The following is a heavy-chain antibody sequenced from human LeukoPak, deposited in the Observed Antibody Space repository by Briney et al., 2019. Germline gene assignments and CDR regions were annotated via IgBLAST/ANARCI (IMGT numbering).Heavy chain of an antibody. J-gene: IGHJ4*02. D-gene: IGHD3-10*01. CDR1: GFTFSSYA. Sequence: PGGSLRLSCAASGFTFSSYAMSWVRQAPGKGLEWVSAISGGGGSTDYADSVKGRFTISRDNSKNKLYMQMNSLRAKDTAVDKCAKSCYNSGTYYDPFDYWGQGTLVTVSS. V-gene: IGHV3-23*01. CDR3: AKSCYNSGTYYDPFDY. CDR2: ISGGGGST.